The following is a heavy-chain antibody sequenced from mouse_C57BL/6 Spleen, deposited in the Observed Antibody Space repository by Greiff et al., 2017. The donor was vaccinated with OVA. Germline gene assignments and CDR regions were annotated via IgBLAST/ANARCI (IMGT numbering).Heavy chain of an antibody. CDR3: ATLYYYGSSNYFDY. Sequence: VKLMESGPELVKPGASVKISCKASGYTFTDYYINWVKQRPGQGLEWIGWIFPGSGSTYYNEKFKGKATLTVDKSSSTAYMLLSSLTSEDSAVYFCATLYYYGSSNYFDYWGQGTTLTVSS. CDR1: GYTFTDYY. D-gene: IGHD1-1*01. CDR2: IFPGSGST. V-gene: IGHV1-75*01. J-gene: IGHJ2*01.